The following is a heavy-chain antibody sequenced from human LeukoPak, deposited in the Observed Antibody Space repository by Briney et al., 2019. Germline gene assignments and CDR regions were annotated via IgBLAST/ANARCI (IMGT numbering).Heavy chain of an antibody. Sequence: SETLSLTCTVSGGSISSYYWSWIRQPPGKGLEWIGYIYYSGSTNYNPSLKSRVTISVDPSKNQFSLKLSSVTAADTAVYYCARGGYSSSWSPFDYWGQGTLVTVSS. D-gene: IGHD6-13*01. J-gene: IGHJ4*02. CDR1: GGSISSYY. CDR3: ARGGYSSSWSPFDY. V-gene: IGHV4-59*01. CDR2: IYYSGST.